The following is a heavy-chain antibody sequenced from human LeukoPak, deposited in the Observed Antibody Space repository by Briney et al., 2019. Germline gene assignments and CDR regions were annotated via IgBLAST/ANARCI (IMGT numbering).Heavy chain of an antibody. J-gene: IGHJ4*02. CDR1: GYTFIDNF. CDR2: MYPKNGDT. CDR3: AREIWYYSQ. Sequence: ASVKVSCKASGYTFIDNFVHWVRQGPGQGLEWMGWMYPKNGDTNYAQKFQGRVTMTRDTSISTAYLDLSGLRSDDTAVYFCAREIWYYSQWGQGTLVTVSS. V-gene: IGHV1-2*02. D-gene: IGHD6-13*01.